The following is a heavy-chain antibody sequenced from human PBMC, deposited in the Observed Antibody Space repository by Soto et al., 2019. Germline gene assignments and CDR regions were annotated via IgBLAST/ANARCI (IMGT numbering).Heavy chain of an antibody. D-gene: IGHD1-1*01. J-gene: IGHJ6*02. CDR1: GFTFSSYS. Sequence: EVQLVESGGGLVKPGGSLRLSCAASGFTFSSYSMNWVRQAPGKGLEWVSSISSSSSYIYYADSVKGRFTISRDNAKNSLYQQMNSLRAEDTAVYYCARVRNWNYYYGMDVWGQGTTVTVSS. CDR2: ISSSSSYI. V-gene: IGHV3-21*01. CDR3: ARVRNWNYYYGMDV.